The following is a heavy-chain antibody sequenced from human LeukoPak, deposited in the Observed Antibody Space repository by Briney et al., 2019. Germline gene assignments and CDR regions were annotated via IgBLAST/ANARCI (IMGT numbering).Heavy chain of an antibody. CDR1: GFTFSTFA. J-gene: IGHJ4*02. D-gene: IGHD3-22*01. V-gene: IGHV3-23*01. Sequence: GGSLRLSCAASGFTFSTFAMIWVRQPPGKGLEWVSSIFPSGGEIHYADSVRGRFTISRDNSKNTLYLQMNSLRAEDTAVYYCARRAGDYSHPYDYWGQGTLVTVSS. CDR3: ARRAGDYSHPYDY. CDR2: IFPSGGEI.